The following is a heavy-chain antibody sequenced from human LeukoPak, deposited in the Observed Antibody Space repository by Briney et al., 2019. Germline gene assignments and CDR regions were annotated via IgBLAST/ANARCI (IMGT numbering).Heavy chain of an antibody. CDR3: ARATVTRWFDP. Sequence: GGSLRLSCAASGFAFSSFGMHWVRQAPGKGLEWVAVIWYDGTNKYYADSVKGRFTISRDNSKNTLYLQMNSLRAEDTAVYYCARATVTRWFDPWGEGTLVTVSS. CDR2: IWYDGTNK. D-gene: IGHD4-17*01. V-gene: IGHV3-33*01. CDR1: GFAFSSFG. J-gene: IGHJ5*02.